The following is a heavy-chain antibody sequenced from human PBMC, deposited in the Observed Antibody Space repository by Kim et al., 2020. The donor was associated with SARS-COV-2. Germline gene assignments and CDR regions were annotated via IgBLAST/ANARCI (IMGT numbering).Heavy chain of an antibody. Sequence: SETLSLTCTVSGGSISSFYWSWIRQSPGRGLEWIGYIYYSGSTNYNPSLKSRVIMSVDASKNQFSLKLSSVTAADTAVYYCARQVVTSSAWYRGDWFDP. V-gene: IGHV4-59*08. CDR3: ARQVVTSSAWYRGDWFDP. CDR1: GGSISSFY. J-gene: IGHJ5*02. CDR2: IYYSGST. D-gene: IGHD6-19*01.